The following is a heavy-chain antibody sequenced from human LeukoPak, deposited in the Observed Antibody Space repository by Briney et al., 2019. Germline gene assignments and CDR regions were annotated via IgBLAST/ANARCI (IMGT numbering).Heavy chain of an antibody. CDR3: ARGLKRYYYDWFDP. CDR2: INHSGST. J-gene: IGHJ5*02. Sequence: PSETLSLTCAVYGGSFSGYYWSWIRQPPGKGLEWIGEINHSGSTNYNPSLKSRVTISVDTSKNQFSLKLSSVTAADTAVYYCARGLKRYYYDWFDPWGQGTLVTVPS. V-gene: IGHV4-34*01. D-gene: IGHD3-22*01. CDR1: GGSFSGYY.